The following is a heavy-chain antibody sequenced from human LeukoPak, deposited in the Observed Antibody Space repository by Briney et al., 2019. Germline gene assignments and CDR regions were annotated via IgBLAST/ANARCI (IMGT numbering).Heavy chain of an antibody. J-gene: IGHJ4*02. Sequence: GGSLRLSCAASGFTFSSYWMSWVRQAPGKELEWVANIKQDGSEKYYVDSVKGRFTISRDNAKNSLYLQMNSLRAEDTAVYYCARTSRSSGWYDLARSDYWGQGTLVTVSS. D-gene: IGHD6-19*01. CDR1: GFTFSSYW. CDR2: IKQDGSEK. V-gene: IGHV3-7*01. CDR3: ARTSRSSGWYDLARSDY.